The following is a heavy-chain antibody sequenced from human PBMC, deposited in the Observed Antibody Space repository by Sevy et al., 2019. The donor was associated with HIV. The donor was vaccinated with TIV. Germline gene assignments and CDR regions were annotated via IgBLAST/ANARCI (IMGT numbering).Heavy chain of an antibody. D-gene: IGHD6-13*01. CDR1: GFDFSSYP. CDR2: IAYDESTK. J-gene: IGHJ5*02. Sequence: GGSLRLSCAASGFDFSSYPMHWVRQAPGKGLEWVSVIAYDESTKYYGDSVRGGFTISRDNSKNTLYLQMNSLREEDTGVYYCARQGSSWTFDPWGQGTLVTVSS. V-gene: IGHV3-30-3*01. CDR3: ARQGSSWTFDP.